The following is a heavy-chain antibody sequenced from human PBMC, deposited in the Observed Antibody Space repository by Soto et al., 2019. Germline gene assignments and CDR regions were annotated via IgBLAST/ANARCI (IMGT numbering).Heavy chain of an antibody. CDR3: ARDVKFTVDIVATRPNGGIGY. V-gene: IGHV3-33*01. CDR2: IWYDGSNK. CDR1: GFTFSSYG. Sequence: GGSLRLSCAASGFTFSSYGMHWVRQAPGKGLEWVAVIWYDGSNKYYADSVKGRFTISRDNSKNTLYLQMNSLRAEDTAVYYCARDVKFTVDIVATRPNGGIGYWGQGTLVTVSS. D-gene: IGHD5-12*01. J-gene: IGHJ4*02.